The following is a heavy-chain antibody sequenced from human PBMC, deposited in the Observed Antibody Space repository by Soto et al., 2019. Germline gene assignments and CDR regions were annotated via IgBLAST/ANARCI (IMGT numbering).Heavy chain of an antibody. CDR3: ASLILMRVRTPNYFGDY. CDR1: GGYLSSSSYY. J-gene: IGHJ4*02. Sequence: SETLSRTCTVSGGYLSSSSYYWGWIRQRPGKGREWIGSIYYTGSTSYNPALKSRVTISVDTSKNQFSLKLSSVTAADTAVYYCASLILMRVRTPNYFGDYWGQGTLVTVSS. V-gene: IGHV4-39*01. CDR2: IYYTGST. D-gene: IGHD3-10*01.